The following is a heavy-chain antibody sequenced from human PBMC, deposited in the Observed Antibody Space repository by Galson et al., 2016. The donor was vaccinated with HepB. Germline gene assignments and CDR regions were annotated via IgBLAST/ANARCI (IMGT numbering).Heavy chain of an antibody. J-gene: IGHJ5*02. D-gene: IGHD2-15*01. V-gene: IGHV4-34*01. CDR1: GGSFSGYY. CDR3: ARGRFCSGGNCYSTLYNWFDP. CDR2: INHTAIT. Sequence: SETLSLTCGVYGGSFSGYYWSWIRQPPGKGLEWIGEINHTAITIYNPSLKSRVTISVDTSMNQFSLNLSSVTAADTAAYYCARGRFCSGGNCYSTLYNWFDPWGQGTLVTVSS.